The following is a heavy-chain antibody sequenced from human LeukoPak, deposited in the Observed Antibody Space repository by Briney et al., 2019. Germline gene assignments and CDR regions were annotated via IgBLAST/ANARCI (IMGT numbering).Heavy chain of an antibody. V-gene: IGHV3-15*01. D-gene: IGHD4-17*01. J-gene: IGHJ4*02. CDR2: IKSKTDGGTT. Sequence: GGSLRLSCAASGFTFSNAWMSWVRQAPGKGLEWVGRIKSKTDGGTTDYAAPVTGRYTISRADSKNTLYLQMHSMKTEDTAVYYCPTLGIYGDYYFDYWGQGTLVTVSS. CDR1: GFTFSNAW. CDR3: PTLGIYGDYYFDY.